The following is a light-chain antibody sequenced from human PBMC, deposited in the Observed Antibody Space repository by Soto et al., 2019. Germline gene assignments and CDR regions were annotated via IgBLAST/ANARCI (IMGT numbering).Light chain of an antibody. CDR3: QQRSNWPPYT. V-gene: IGKV3-11*01. Sequence: EIVLTQSPATLSLSPGERATLSCRASQSVSSYLAWYQQKPGQAPRLLIYDASNRATGIPARFSGSGSGTDFTLTISSLYPEDFAVYYCQQRSNWPPYTFGQGTQLEIK. CDR2: DAS. J-gene: IGKJ2*01. CDR1: QSVSSY.